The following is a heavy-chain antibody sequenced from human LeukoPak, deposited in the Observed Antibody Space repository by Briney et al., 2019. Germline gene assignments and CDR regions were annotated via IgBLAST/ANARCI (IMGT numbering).Heavy chain of an antibody. Sequence: PSETLSLTCSVYGGSITAYYWSWIRQPPGKGLEWIGEINHSRGTKYNPSLEGRVTILLDASKNEFSLNLNSVTAADTAVYYCAREDYYFVSWGQGTLVTVSS. CDR2: INHSRGT. V-gene: IGHV4-34*01. CDR3: AREDYYFVS. CDR1: GGSITAYY. J-gene: IGHJ4*02.